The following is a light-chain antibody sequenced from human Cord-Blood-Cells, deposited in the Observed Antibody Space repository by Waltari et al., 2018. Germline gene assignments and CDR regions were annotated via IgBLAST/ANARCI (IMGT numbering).Light chain of an antibody. J-gene: IGKJ4*01. CDR1: QSVSSSY. Sequence: EIVLTQSPGPLSLSPGERATLSCRASQSVSSSYLAWYQQKPGQAPRLLIYGASGRATGMPDRFSGSGFGTDLTLTISRLEPEDFAVYYCQQYGSSPLTFGGGTKVEIK. CDR3: QQYGSSPLT. CDR2: GAS. V-gene: IGKV3-20*01.